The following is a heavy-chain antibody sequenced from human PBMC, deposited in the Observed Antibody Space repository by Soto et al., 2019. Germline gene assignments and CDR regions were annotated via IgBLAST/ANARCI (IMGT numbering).Heavy chain of an antibody. CDR1: GGTFSSYA. Sequence: SVKVSCKASGGTFSSYAISWVRQAPGQGLEWMGGIIPIFGTANYAQKFQGRVTITADESTSTAYMELSSLRSEDTAVYDRASVRHPGPGVFDPWGQRTLVTVSS. J-gene: IGHJ5*02. CDR3: ASVRHPGPGVFDP. V-gene: IGHV1-69*13. CDR2: IIPIFGTA.